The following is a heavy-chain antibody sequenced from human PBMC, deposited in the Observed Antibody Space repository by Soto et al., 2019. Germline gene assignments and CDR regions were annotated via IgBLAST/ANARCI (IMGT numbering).Heavy chain of an antibody. D-gene: IGHD2-2*01. CDR1: GCTFSSYA. Sequence: GASVKVSCKASGCTFSSYAISWVRQAPGQGLEWMGGIIPIFGTANYAQKFQGRVTITADESTSTAYMELSSLRYEDTAVYYCARDIVVVPAAYSDAFDIWGQGTMVIVSS. V-gene: IGHV1-69*13. CDR2: IIPIFGTA. J-gene: IGHJ3*02. CDR3: ARDIVVVPAAYSDAFDI.